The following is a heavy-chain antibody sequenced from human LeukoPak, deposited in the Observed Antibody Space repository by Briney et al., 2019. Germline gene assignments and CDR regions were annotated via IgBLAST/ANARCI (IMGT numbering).Heavy chain of an antibody. Sequence: GGSLRLSCAASGFTFSSYEMNWVRQAPGKGLEWVAVISYDGSNKYYADSVKGRFTISRDNSKNTLYLQMNSLRAEDTAVYYCARGGSDRGYFDYWGQGTLVTVSS. D-gene: IGHD6-6*01. CDR1: GFTFSSYE. CDR2: ISYDGSNK. CDR3: ARGGSDRGYFDY. J-gene: IGHJ4*02. V-gene: IGHV3-30-3*01.